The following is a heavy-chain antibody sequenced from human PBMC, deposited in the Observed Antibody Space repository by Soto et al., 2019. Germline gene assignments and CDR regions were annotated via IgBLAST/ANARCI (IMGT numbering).Heavy chain of an antibody. V-gene: IGHV1-2*04. Sequence: QVQLVQSGAEVKKPGASVKVSCKASGYTFTGYYMHWMRQAPGQGLEWRGWINPNSGETDYAKHSQGWVTMTRDMSISTAYMELSRLKSNDTVVYYCARGGGLNYYYYNDVWGKGTTATVSS. J-gene: IGHJ6*03. CDR2: INPNSGET. CDR3: ARGGGLNYYYYNDV. CDR1: GYTFTGYY.